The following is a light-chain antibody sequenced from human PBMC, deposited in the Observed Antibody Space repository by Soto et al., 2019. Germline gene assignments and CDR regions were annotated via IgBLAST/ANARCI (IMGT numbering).Light chain of an antibody. CDR3: QKYNSAPLT. CDR1: QGIAPY. J-gene: IGKJ4*01. Sequence: DVQMTQSPSSLSAFVGDRVTITCRASQGIAPYLAWFQQKPGKVPKLLIYATSTLQSGVPSRFSGSGSGTDFILTINSLQPEDVGTYYCQKYNSAPLTLGGGTKVEIK. V-gene: IGKV1-27*01. CDR2: ATS.